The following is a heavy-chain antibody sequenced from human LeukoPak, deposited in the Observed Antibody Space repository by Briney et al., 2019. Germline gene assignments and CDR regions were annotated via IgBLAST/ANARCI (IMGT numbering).Heavy chain of an antibody. V-gene: IGHV4-4*07. CDR3: ARALPNTDNYNWAFDI. Sequence: SETLSLTCTVSGGSIISFYWNWIRQPAGKGLEWIGRIHTSGSTKYNPSLKSRVTISVDKSNNQFSLKLNSVTAADTAMYYCARALPNTDNYNWAFDIWGQGRMVTVSS. CDR2: IHTSGST. J-gene: IGHJ3*02. CDR1: GGSIISFY. D-gene: IGHD5-24*01.